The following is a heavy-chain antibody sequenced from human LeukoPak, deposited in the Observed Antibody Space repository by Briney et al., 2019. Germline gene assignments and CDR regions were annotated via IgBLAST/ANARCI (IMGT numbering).Heavy chain of an antibody. D-gene: IGHD3-10*01. CDR2: ISSGGSTI. J-gene: IGHJ3*02. Sequence: PGGSLRLSCVASGFTFTSYSMSWVRQAPGKGLEWVAVISSGGSTIYYADSVEGRFIISKDNTKKTLYLQLNSLRDEDTAVFYCARSAVGEAFDIWGQGQWSPSLQ. CDR1: GFTFTSYS. V-gene: IGHV3-21*01. CDR3: ARSAVGEAFDI.